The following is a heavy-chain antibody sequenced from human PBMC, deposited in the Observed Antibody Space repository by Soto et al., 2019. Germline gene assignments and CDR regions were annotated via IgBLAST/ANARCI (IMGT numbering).Heavy chain of an antibody. CDR1: GDPITGYF. CDR3: ARTLSGFTYGSRQFYFDY. D-gene: IGHD3-10*01. V-gene: IGHV4-4*07. J-gene: IGHJ4*02. Sequence: SETLSLTCTVSGDPITGYFWTWLRQPAGKGLEWIGHVFPGGPTSHNSSLKSRVSMSVDTSKNQFSLTLTSVTAADTAVYYCARTLSGFTYGSRQFYFDYWGQGTLVTVSS. CDR2: VFPGGPT.